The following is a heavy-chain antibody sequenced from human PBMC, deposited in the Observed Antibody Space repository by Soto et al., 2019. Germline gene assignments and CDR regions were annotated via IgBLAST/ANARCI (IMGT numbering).Heavy chain of an antibody. CDR1: GYTFTGYY. V-gene: IGHV1-2*04. CDR2: INPNCGCT. J-gene: IGHJ6*02. D-gene: IGHD3-10*01. CDR3: ARDTGDRYYGSGSYVAVDYYYGMDV. Sequence: GASVKVSCKASGYTFTGYYMHWVRQAAGQGLEWMGWINPNCGCTNYAQKCQGWVTMTRDTSISTAYMELSRLRSDDTAVYYCARDTGDRYYGSGSYVAVDYYYGMDVWGQGTTVTVSS.